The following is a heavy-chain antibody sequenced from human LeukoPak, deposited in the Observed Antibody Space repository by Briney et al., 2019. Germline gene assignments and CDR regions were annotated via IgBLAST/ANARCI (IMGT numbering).Heavy chain of an antibody. CDR2: IWYNGSNK. CDR3: SRGGYGDYNNWFDP. J-gene: IGHJ5*02. V-gene: IGHV3-33*01. D-gene: IGHD4-17*01. CDR1: GFTFSSFA. Sequence: GGSLRLSCAASGFTFSSFAMHWVRQAPGKGLEWVADIWYNGSNKYYAESVKGRFTISRDNSENTLYLQMNSLRVEDTAVYYCSRGGYGDYNNWFDPWGQGTLVIVSP.